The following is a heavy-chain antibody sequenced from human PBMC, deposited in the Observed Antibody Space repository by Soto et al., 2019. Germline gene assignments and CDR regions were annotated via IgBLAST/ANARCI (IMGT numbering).Heavy chain of an antibody. D-gene: IGHD6-13*01. J-gene: IGHJ5*02. V-gene: IGHV3-23*01. CDR2: ISGSVGST. CDR3: AKVLLLPWYRWFDH. CDR1: GFTFSSYA. Sequence: GGSLRLSCAASGFTFSSYAMSWVRQAPGKGLEWVSAISGSVGSTYYADSVKGRFTISRDNSKNTLYLQMNSLRAEDTAVYYCAKVLLLPWYRWFDHLGEGNLVTVS.